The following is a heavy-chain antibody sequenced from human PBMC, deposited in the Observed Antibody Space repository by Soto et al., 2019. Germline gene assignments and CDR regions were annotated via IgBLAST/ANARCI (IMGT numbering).Heavy chain of an antibody. V-gene: IGHV3-7*01. D-gene: IGHD3-22*01. J-gene: IGHJ1*01. CDR1: GFTFSSYW. CDR2: IKEDGSEK. Sequence: EVQVVESGGGLVQPGGSLRLSCAASGFTFSSYWMSWVRQAPGKGLEWVANIKEDGSEKSYVDSVKGRFTISRDNAKNSLFLQMTSLRGEDTAVYYGGTHSRSRPSYWGQGTLVTVSS. CDR3: GTHSRSRPSY.